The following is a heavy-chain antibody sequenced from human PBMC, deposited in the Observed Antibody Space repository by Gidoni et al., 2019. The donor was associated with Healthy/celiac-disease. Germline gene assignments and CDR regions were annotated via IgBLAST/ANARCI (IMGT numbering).Heavy chain of an antibody. CDR2: IYYSGST. CDR3: ARAKVDTAMVGGFDY. CDR1: GGSISSGGYY. Sequence: QVQLQESGPGLVKPSQTLSLTCTVSGGSISSGGYYWSWIRQHPGKGLEWIGYIYYSGSTYYNPSLKIRVTISVDTSKNQFSLKLSSVTAADTAVYYCARAKVDTAMVGGFDYWGQGTLVTVSS. J-gene: IGHJ4*02. D-gene: IGHD5-18*01. V-gene: IGHV4-31*03.